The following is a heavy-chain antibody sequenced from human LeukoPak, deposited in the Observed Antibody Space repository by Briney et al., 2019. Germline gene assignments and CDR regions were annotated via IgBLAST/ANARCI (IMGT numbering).Heavy chain of an antibody. V-gene: IGHV3-74*01. CDR3: ARVDYEGRFDY. D-gene: IGHD3-22*01. CDR2: INSDGSST. J-gene: IGHJ4*02. Sequence: PGGSLRLSCAASGFTFSSYWMHWVRQAPGKGRVWVSRINSDGSSTSYADSVKGRFTISRDNAKNTLYLQMNSLRVEDTAVYYCARVDYEGRFDYWGQGTLVTVSS. CDR1: GFTFSSYW.